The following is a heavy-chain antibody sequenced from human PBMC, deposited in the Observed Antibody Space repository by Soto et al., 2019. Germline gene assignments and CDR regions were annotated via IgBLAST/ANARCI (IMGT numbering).Heavy chain of an antibody. J-gene: IGHJ6*02. CDR2: IWYDGSNK. V-gene: IGHV3-33*01. D-gene: IGHD4-17*01. Sequence: GGSLRLSCAASGFTFSSYGMHWVRQAPGKGLEWVAVIWYDGSNKYYADSVKGRFTISRDNSKNTLYLQMNSLRAEDTAVYYCARDLDGDYLERFYYGMDVWGQGTTVTVSS. CDR1: GFTFSSYG. CDR3: ARDLDGDYLERFYYGMDV.